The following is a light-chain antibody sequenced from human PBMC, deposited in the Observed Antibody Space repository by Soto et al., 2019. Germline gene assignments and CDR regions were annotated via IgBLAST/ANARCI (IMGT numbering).Light chain of an antibody. Sequence: SVLTQPASVSGSPGQSITISCTGTRSDVGANHYVSWYQQYPGEAPKVIIYEVANRPSGVSNRFSGSRSDHTASLTISGLQAEDEADYYCTSHTGGGSLDVFGTGTKVTVL. V-gene: IGLV2-14*01. CDR3: TSHTGGGSLDV. CDR2: EVA. J-gene: IGLJ1*01. CDR1: RSDVGANHY.